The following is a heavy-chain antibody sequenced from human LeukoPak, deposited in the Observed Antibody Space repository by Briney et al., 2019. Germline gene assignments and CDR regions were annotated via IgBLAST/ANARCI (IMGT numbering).Heavy chain of an antibody. CDR2: IYYTGDT. D-gene: IGHD6-13*01. V-gene: IGHV4-39*07. Sequence: PSETLSLTCTVSSGSISSSSYYWGWIRQPPGKGLEWIGSIYYTGDTYYNPSLKSRVTILVDTSKNQFSLKLSSVTAADTAVYYCARSSSSWRIDAFHIWGQGTMVTVSS. CDR3: ARSSSSWRIDAFHI. CDR1: SGSISSSSYY. J-gene: IGHJ3*02.